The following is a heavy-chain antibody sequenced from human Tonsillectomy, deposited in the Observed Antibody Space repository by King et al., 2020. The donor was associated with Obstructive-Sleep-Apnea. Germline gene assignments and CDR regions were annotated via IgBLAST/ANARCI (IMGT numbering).Heavy chain of an antibody. V-gene: IGHV4-59*08. CDR2: IYYSVIT. CDR3: ARLNEGFDY. CDR1: GGSITNYY. D-gene: IGHD1-1*01. J-gene: IGHJ4*02. Sequence: VQLQESGPGLVRPSETLSLTCTVPGGSITNYYWGWIRQPPGKGLEWIGYIYYSVITDYNPALRGRVTISVDTSKTQLSLRVTSVTAADTAEYFCARLNEGFDYWGQGTLVTVSS.